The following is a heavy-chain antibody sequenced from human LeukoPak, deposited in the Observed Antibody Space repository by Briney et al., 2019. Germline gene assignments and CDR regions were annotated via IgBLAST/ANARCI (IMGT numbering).Heavy chain of an antibody. CDR1: GFTFSSYS. J-gene: IGHJ4*02. Sequence: GGSLRLSCAASGFTFSSYSMNWVRQAPGKGLEWVSYISSSSSSIYYAGSVKGRFTISRDNAKISLYLQMNSLRAEDTAVYYCARGPRWYYFDYWGQGTLVTVSS. CDR2: ISSSSSSI. V-gene: IGHV3-48*04. D-gene: IGHD4-23*01. CDR3: ARGPRWYYFDY.